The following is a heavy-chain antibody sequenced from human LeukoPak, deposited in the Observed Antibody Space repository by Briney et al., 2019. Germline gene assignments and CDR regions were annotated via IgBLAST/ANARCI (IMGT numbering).Heavy chain of an antibody. D-gene: IGHD3-10*01. CDR3: ARDSGTTGEVKFDP. Sequence: PSETLSLTCTVSDDSITIYYWTWIRQPPGKGLEWIGYIDHTGSTNYNPSLNSRVTISVDTSKNQFSLKLSSVTAADTAVYYCARDSGTTGEVKFDPWGQGTLVTVSS. J-gene: IGHJ5*02. CDR1: DDSITIYY. V-gene: IGHV4-59*12. CDR2: IDHTGST.